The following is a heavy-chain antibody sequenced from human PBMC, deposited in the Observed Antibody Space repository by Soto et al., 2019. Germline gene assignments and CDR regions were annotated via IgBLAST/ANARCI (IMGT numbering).Heavy chain of an antibody. V-gene: IGHV4-34*01. CDR1: GGSFSGYY. J-gene: IGHJ2*01. D-gene: IGHD3-9*01. CDR2: INDRGSI. CDR3: ARESHDILTGPPWVWYFDL. Sequence: QVQLQQWGAGPLRPLETLSRTCGVSGGSFSGYYWAWIRQSPGKGLAWIGEINDRGSINYNPSLKSRVSISVDTSKNHYSLKQRSVTAADTAVYYCARESHDILTGPPWVWYFDLWGRGTLVTVSS.